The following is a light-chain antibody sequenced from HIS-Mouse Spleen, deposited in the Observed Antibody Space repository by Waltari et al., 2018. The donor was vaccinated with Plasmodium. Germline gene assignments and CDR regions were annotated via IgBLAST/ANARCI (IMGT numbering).Light chain of an antibody. CDR3: QQDYNVPYT. Sequence: EIVMTQSPATLSLSPGERATLSCRASQSVSSSYLSWYQQKPGQAPRLLIYGASTRATGIPARFSGSGSGTDFTLTISSLQPEDFAVYYCQQDYNVPYTFGQGTKLEIK. V-gene: IGKV3D-7*01. CDR1: QSVSSSY. J-gene: IGKJ2*01. CDR2: GAS.